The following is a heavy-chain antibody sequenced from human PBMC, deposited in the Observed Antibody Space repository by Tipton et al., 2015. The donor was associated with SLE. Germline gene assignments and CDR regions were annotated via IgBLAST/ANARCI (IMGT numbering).Heavy chain of an antibody. CDR1: GGHISSGGYY. CDR2: VYYSGRT. D-gene: IGHD3-10*01. V-gene: IGHV4-31*03. Sequence: TLSLTFTVSGGHISSGGYYWSWNCLHPGKGREWIGYVYYSGRTYYNPSLKRRVTISVDTSKNQLSPKLSSVTAAATAVYYCARATLLTHRITMADAFDIWGQGTMVSVSS. CDR3: ARATLLTHRITMADAFDI. J-gene: IGHJ3*02.